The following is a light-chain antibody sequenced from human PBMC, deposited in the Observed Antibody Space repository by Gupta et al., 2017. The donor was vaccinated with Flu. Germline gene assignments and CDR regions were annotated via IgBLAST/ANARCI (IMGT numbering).Light chain of an antibody. J-gene: IGLJ3*02. CDR3: QEVDSSIGDWV. CDR2: GNS. Sequence: QSVLTQPPSVSGAPVQRVTISCTGSSSNIGAGYDVHWYQQLPGTAPKLLIYGNSNRPSGFPDRFSGSNSGTSASLTINGLEAGDEADYYCQEVDSSIGDWVFGGGTKLTVL. CDR1: SSNIGAGYD. V-gene: IGLV1-40*01.